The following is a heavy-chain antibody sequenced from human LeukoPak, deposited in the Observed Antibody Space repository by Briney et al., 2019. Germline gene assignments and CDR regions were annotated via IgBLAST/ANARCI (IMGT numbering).Heavy chain of an antibody. CDR1: GYTFTSYG. CDR3: ARDRYCSSTSCYHYYHYGMDV. V-gene: IGHV1-18*01. D-gene: IGHD2-2*01. CDR2: ISGYNGNT. Sequence: ASVKVSCKASGYTFTSYGISWVRQAPGRGLEWMGWISGYNGNTVYAQNLQGRVTMTTDTSTSTAYMELRSLRSDDSAVYYCARDRYCSSTSCYHYYHYGMDVWGQGTTVTVSS. J-gene: IGHJ6*02.